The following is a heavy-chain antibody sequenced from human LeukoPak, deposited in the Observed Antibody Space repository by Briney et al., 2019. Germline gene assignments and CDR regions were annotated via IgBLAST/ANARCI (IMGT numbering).Heavy chain of an antibody. CDR3: AAPRTPGTDYYYMDV. V-gene: IGHV4-39*01. D-gene: IGHD3/OR15-3a*01. Sequence: PSETLSLTCTVSGGSISSSSYYWGWIRQPPGKGLEWIGSIYYSGSTYYNPSLKSRVTISVDTSKNQFSLKLSSVTAADTAVYYCAAPRTPGTDYYYMDVWGKGTTVTVSS. CDR2: IYYSGST. J-gene: IGHJ6*03. CDR1: GGSISSSSYY.